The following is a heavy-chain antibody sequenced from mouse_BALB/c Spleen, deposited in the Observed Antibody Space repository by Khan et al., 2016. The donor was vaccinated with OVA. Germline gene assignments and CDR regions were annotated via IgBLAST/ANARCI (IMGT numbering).Heavy chain of an antibody. V-gene: IGHV1-81*01. D-gene: IGHD1-1*01. CDR3: ARGGYGTSGAF. Sequence: VQLQQSGPELVKPGASVKMSCKASGYTFTDYVLTWVKQRTGQGLEWIGEIYPGSGDTYYNEKFKGKATLTADKSSDTAYMQLSSLTSEDSAVYCCARGGYGTSGAFWGQGTLVTVSA. CDR2: IYPGSGDT. CDR1: GYTFTDYV. J-gene: IGHJ3*01.